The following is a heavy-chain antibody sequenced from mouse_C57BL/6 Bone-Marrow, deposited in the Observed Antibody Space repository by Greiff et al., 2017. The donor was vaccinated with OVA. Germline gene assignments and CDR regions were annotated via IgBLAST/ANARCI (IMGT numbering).Heavy chain of an antibody. D-gene: IGHD2-10*02. CDR1: GYTFTSYD. Sequence: VHLVESGPELVKPGASVKLSCKASGYTFTSYDILWVKQRPGQGLEWIGWIYPRDGSTKYNEKFKGKATLAVDTSSSTAYMELHSLTAEDAAVYCCARKESIADWGQGTTLTVSS. J-gene: IGHJ2*01. CDR3: ARKESIAD. V-gene: IGHV1-85*01. CDR2: IYPRDGST.